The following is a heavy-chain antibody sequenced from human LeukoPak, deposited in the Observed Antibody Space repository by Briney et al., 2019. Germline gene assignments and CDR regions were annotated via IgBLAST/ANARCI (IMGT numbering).Heavy chain of an antibody. J-gene: IGHJ3*01. V-gene: IGHV4-4*07. CDR2: ISASGDT. CDR3: ARHPCYDFGHDAFDL. D-gene: IGHD3-3*01. Sequence: SETLSLTFTVSTGSVSGCYWSWIRQPAGRGLEWIGRISASGDTSYNPSLKGRVTVSVDTSKNLVSLKLSSVTAADTAVYYCARHPCYDFGHDAFDLWGQGTMVTVSS. CDR1: TGSVSGCY.